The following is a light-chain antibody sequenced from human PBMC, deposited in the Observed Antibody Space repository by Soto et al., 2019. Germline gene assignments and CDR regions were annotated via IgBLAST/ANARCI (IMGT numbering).Light chain of an antibody. CDR3: QQYADWPKT. Sequence: EIVMTQSPATLSVSPGERATLSCRASQSVGSNYLAWYQQKPGQAPSLLIYAASTRAAGVPARFSGSGSGTEFTLTISSLQSEDFAVYFCQQYADWPKTFGQGTKVDIK. CDR1: QSVGSN. J-gene: IGKJ1*01. CDR2: AAS. V-gene: IGKV3-15*01.